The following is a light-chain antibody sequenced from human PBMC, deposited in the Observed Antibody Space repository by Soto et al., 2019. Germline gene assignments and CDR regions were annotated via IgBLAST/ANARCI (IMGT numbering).Light chain of an antibody. CDR3: SSHTTTSTLV. J-gene: IGLJ3*02. CDR2: EVR. V-gene: IGLV2-14*01. CDR1: NRDVGSYNL. Sequence: QSALTQPASVSGSPGQSITIACTGTNRDVGSYNLVSWYQQRPGEAPKLIISEVRNRHSGISYRFTGSKSGNTASLTISGLQAEDEAEYYCSSHTTTSTLVFSGGTQLTVL.